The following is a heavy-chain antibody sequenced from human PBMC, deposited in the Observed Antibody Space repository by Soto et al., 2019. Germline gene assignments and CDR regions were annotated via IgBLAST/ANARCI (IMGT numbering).Heavy chain of an antibody. Sequence: EVQQLESGGGLVQPGGSLRLSCAASGFTFSSYAMSWVRQAPGKGLEWVSAISGSGGSTYYADSVKGRFTISRDNSKNTLYLQMNSLRAEDTAVYYCAKGPLWFGERDYFDYWGQGTLVTVSS. V-gene: IGHV3-23*01. CDR3: AKGPLWFGERDYFDY. CDR1: GFTFSSYA. D-gene: IGHD3-10*01. J-gene: IGHJ4*02. CDR2: ISGSGGST.